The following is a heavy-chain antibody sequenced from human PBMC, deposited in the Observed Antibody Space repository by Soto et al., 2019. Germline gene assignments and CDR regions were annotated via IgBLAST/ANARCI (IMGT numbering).Heavy chain of an antibody. CDR3: AKDGGDIVATTYNWFDP. Sequence: EVQLLESGGGLVQPGGSLRLSCAASGFTFSSYAMSWVRQAPGKGLEWVSAISGSGGSTYYADSVKGRFTISRDNSKNTLYLQMNSLRAEDTAVYYCAKDGGDIVATTYNWFDPWGQGTLVTVSS. CDR1: GFTFSSYA. V-gene: IGHV3-23*01. D-gene: IGHD5-12*01. J-gene: IGHJ5*02. CDR2: ISGSGGST.